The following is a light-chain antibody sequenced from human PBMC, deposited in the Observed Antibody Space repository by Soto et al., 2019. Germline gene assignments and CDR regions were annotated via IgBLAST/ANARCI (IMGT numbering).Light chain of an antibody. Sequence: QSVLTQPPSASGSPGQSVTISCTGTSSDVGASNYVSWYQQYPGKAPKLMIYEVSKRPSGVPDRFSGSKSGKTASLTVSGLQPEDEADYYCTSYAGSNIWVFGGGTKLPVL. CDR2: EVS. J-gene: IGLJ3*02. CDR1: SSDVGASNY. V-gene: IGLV2-8*01. CDR3: TSYAGSNIWV.